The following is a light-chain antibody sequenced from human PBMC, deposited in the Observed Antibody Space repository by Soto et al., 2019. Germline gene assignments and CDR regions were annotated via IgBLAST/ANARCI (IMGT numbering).Light chain of an antibody. J-gene: IGKJ1*01. CDR1: QSVTGSY. CDR2: GAS. Sequence: EIVLTQSPGPLSLSPGERETFSCRASQSVTGSYLAWYQQKPGQAPRLLMHGASTRTTGIPERFSGSGSGTDFTLTISRLETEDFAVCYCQQYGRSPRTCGQGTKVDI. CDR3: QQYGRSPRT. V-gene: IGKV3-20*01.